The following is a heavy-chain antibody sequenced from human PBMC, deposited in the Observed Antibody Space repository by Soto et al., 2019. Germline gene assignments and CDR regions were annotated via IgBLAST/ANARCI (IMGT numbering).Heavy chain of an antibody. D-gene: IGHD2-2*01. CDR3: ARTPDIVVVPAAIWFDP. J-gene: IGHJ5*02. Sequence: QVQLVQSGAEVKKPGSSVKVSCKASGGTFSSYTISWVRQAPGQGLEWMGRIIPILGIANYAQKFQGRVTITADKSXSXXNMEMSSRRSEDTAVYYCARTPDIVVVPAAIWFDPWGQGTLVTVSS. CDR1: GGTFSSYT. V-gene: IGHV1-69*02. CDR2: IIPILGIA.